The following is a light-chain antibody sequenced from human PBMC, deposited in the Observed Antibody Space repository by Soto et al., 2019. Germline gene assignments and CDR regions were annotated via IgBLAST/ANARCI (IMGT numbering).Light chain of an antibody. Sequence: EIVLTQSQSTLSLSPGERATLSCMASQSVSSYLAWYQQKPRQAPTLLMYDTSTRATGIPARFSGSGSGTDFTLTISSLQSEDLAIYYCQQYHIWPYTFGQGTRLEI. CDR2: DTS. CDR1: QSVSSY. V-gene: IGKV3-15*01. J-gene: IGKJ5*01. CDR3: QQYHIWPYT.